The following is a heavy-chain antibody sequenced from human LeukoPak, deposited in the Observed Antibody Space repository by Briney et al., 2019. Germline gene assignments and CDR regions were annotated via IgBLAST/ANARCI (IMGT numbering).Heavy chain of an antibody. CDR1: GYTFTTYA. Sequence: ASVKVSCKASGYTFTTYAIHWVRQAPGRSLEWMGRINAGNGDAKYSQNFHDRITITRDTPASTVYMELTSLRSEDTAVYYCGKSAPSGFDRWGQGTLVTVSS. CDR3: GKSAPSGFDR. J-gene: IGHJ5*02. CDR2: INAGNGDA. V-gene: IGHV1-3*01.